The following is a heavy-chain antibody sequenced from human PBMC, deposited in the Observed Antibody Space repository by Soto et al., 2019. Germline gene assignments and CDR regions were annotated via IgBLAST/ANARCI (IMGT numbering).Heavy chain of an antibody. D-gene: IGHD5-12*01. CDR1: GYTFTSYA. Sequence: ASVKVSCKASGYTFTSYAMHWVRQAPGQRLEWMGWINAGNGNTKYSQKFQGRVTITRYTSASTAYMELSSLRSEDTAVYYCARRYSGYDPYIDFWGKGTTVTVSS. CDR3: ARRYSGYDPYIDF. J-gene: IGHJ6*03. V-gene: IGHV1-3*01. CDR2: INAGNGNT.